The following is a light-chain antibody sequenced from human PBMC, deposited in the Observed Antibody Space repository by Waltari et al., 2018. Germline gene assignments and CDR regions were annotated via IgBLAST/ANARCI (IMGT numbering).Light chain of an antibody. CDR1: SLRSYY. V-gene: IGLV3-19*01. CDR2: GRN. J-gene: IGLJ2*01. CDR3: SSRDNSYNHLVV. Sequence: SSELTQDPAVSVALGQTVRITCLGDSLRSYYAAWYQQKPGQAPLLVFSGRNNRPSWIPDRFSGSNSGSTASLTITGALAEDEADYYCSSRDNSYNHLVVFGGGTKLTVL.